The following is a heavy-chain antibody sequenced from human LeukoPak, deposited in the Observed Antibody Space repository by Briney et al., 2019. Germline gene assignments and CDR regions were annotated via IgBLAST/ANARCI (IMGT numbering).Heavy chain of an antibody. CDR3: AVGYYYGSGNYAFHI. CDR2: INPDSGGT. V-gene: IGHV1-2*02. D-gene: IGHD3-10*01. CDR1: GYTFSDYY. Sequence: GASVKVSCKASGYTFSDYYMHWLRQAPGQGLEWMGWINPDSGGTNYAQDFQGRVTMTRDTSISTAYMELSRLRSDDTAVYYCAVGYYYGSGNYAFHIWGQGTMVTVSS. J-gene: IGHJ3*02.